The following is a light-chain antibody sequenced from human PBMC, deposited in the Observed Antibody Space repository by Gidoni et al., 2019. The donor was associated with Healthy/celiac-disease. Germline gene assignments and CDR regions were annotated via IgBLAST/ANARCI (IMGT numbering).Light chain of an antibody. Sequence: DIQMTQSPSTLSVSVGVRVTITCRASQSISSWLAWYQQKPGKAPKLLIYKASSLESGVPSRFSGSGSGTEFTLTISSLQPDDFATYYCQQYNSYSLYTFGQGTKLEIE. CDR3: QQYNSYSLYT. CDR2: KAS. J-gene: IGKJ2*01. CDR1: QSISSW. V-gene: IGKV1-5*03.